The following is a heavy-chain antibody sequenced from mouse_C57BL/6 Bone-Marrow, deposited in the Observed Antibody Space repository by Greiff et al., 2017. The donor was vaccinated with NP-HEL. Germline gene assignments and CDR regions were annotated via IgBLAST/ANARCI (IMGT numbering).Heavy chain of an antibody. D-gene: IGHD1-1*02. CDR2: SRNKANDYTT. Sequence: EVNVVESGGGLVQSGRSLRLSCATSGFTFSDFYMEWVRQAPGKGLEWIAASRNKANDYTTEYSASVKGRFIVSRDTSQSILYLQMNALRAEDTAIYYCARDCYDYYAMDYWGQGTSVTVSS. V-gene: IGHV7-1*01. CDR1: GFTFSDFY. J-gene: IGHJ4*01. CDR3: ARDCYDYYAMDY.